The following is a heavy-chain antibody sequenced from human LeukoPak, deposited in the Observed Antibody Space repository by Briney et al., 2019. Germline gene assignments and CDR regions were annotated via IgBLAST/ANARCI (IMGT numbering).Heavy chain of an antibody. V-gene: IGHV6-1*01. CDR1: GDSVSSNSAA. Sequence: SQTLSLTCVVSGDSVSSNSAAWNWIRQSPSRGLEWLGRTYYRSKWYNDYAVSVKSRITISPDTSKNQFSLQLNSVTPDDTAVYYCARDVGTSGWHTFDYWGQGTLVTVSS. J-gene: IGHJ4*02. CDR2: TYYRSKWYN. D-gene: IGHD6-19*01. CDR3: ARDVGTSGWHTFDY.